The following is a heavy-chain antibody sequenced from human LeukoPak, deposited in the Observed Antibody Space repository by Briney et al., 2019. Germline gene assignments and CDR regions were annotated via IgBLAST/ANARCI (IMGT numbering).Heavy chain of an antibody. Sequence: GESLRLSCAAYGFTFSSYYMHWVRQPTGKGLEWVSAIGPGGDTYYPRSVKGRFTISRENAKNSFHLKMNTLTAADTAVYYCARAIVSRLRSPYFCYYLDVWGKGTTVTVSS. J-gene: IGHJ6*03. CDR1: GFTFSSYY. CDR3: ARAIVSRLRSPYFCYYLDV. V-gene: IGHV3-13*01. CDR2: IGPGGDT. D-gene: IGHD5-12*01.